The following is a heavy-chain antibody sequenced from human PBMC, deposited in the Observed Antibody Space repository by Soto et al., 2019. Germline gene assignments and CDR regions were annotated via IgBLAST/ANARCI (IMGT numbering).Heavy chain of an antibody. J-gene: IGHJ4*02. Sequence: GGSLRLSCAASGFTFSNYAMTWVRQAPGKGLEWVSTISSNGDSRYHADSVMGRFTISRDNAKNSLYLQMNSLRAEDTAFYYCAKDHDEDFGYDLDYFDYWGQGTLVTVSS. CDR1: GFTFSNYA. CDR3: AKDHDEDFGYDLDYFDY. V-gene: IGHV3-23*01. D-gene: IGHD5-12*01. CDR2: ISSNGDSR.